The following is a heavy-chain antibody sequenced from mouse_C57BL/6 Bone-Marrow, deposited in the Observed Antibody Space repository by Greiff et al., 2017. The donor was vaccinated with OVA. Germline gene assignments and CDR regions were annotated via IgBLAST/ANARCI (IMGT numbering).Heavy chain of an antibody. D-gene: IGHD1-1*01. Sequence: EVKLVESGGGLVQPKGSLKLSCAASGFSFNTYAMNWVRQAPGKGLEWVARIRSKSNNYATYYADSVKDRFTISRDDSESMLYLQMNNLKTEDTAMYYCVSSYYYGSSYGYYAMDYWGQGTSVTVSS. J-gene: IGHJ4*01. CDR1: GFSFNTYA. CDR3: VSSYYYGSSYGYYAMDY. CDR2: IRSKSNNYAT. V-gene: IGHV10-1*01.